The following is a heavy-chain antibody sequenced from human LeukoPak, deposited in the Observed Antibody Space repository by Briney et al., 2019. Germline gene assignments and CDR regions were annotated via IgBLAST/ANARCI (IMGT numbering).Heavy chain of an antibody. J-gene: IGHJ6*03. CDR2: IYYSGST. V-gene: IGHV4-39*07. CDR1: GGSISSSSYY. CDR3: ARDRSSTTGFYYMDV. Sequence: SETLSLTCTVSGGSISSSSYYWGWIRQPPGKGLEWIGSIYYSGSTYYNPSLKSRVTISVDTSKNQFSLKLSSVTAADTAVYYCARDRSSTTGFYYMDVWGKGTTVTVSS. D-gene: IGHD2-2*01.